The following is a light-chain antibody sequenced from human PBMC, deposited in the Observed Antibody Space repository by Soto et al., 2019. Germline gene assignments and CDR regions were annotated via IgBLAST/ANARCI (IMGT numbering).Light chain of an antibody. CDR3: QVWDAGSDPQYV. CDR1: NIGSKT. CDR2: WDS. V-gene: IGLV3-21*04. J-gene: IGLJ1*01. Sequence: SYVLTQPPSLSVAPGKTASLTCGGSNIGSKTVHWYQQKAGQAPVLLIYWDSHRPSGIPDRFSGSNSDNTATLSINKVEAGDEADYYCQVWDAGSDPQYVFGTGTKVTVL.